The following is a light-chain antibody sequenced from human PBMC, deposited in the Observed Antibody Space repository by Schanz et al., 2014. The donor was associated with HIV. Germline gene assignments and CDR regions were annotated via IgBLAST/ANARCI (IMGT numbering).Light chain of an antibody. CDR2: GAS. CDR1: QSVSSN. CDR3: QQYGSS. V-gene: IGKV3-15*01. J-gene: IGKJ3*01. Sequence: EIVMTQSPATLSVSPGERATLSCRASQSVSSNLAWYQQTPGQAPRLLIYGASTRATGIPARFSGSGSGTEFTLTISRLEPEDFAVYYCQQYGSSFGPGTKVEIK.